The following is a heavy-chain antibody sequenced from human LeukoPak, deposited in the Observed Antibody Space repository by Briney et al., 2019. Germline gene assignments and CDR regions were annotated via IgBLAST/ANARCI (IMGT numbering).Heavy chain of an antibody. V-gene: IGHV4-34*01. CDR1: GGSFSGYY. Sequence: SETLSLTCAVYGGSFSGYYWSWIRQPPGKGLEWIGEINQSGSTNYNPSLKSRVTISVDTSKNQFSLKLSSVTAADTAVYYCAKVGRGGITTPPFDYWGQGTLVTVSS. D-gene: IGHD3-10*01. CDR2: INQSGST. CDR3: AKVGRGGITTPPFDY. J-gene: IGHJ4*02.